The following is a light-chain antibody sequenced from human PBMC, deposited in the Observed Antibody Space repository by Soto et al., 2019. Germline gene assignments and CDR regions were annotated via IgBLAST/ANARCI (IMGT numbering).Light chain of an antibody. V-gene: IGKV1-9*01. J-gene: IGKJ1*01. CDR2: AAS. CDR3: QQVNNYPLT. CDR1: QGLSSY. Sequence: IQLTQSPSSLSASVGARVTITCRASQGLSSYLAWYQQKPGKAPKLLIYAASTLQTGVPSRFSGSESGTDFTLTISSLQPEDFATYYCQQVNNYPLTFGQGTKVDIK.